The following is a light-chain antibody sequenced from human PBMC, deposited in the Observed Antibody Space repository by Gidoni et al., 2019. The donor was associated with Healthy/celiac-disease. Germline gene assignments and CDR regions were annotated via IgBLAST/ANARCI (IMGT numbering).Light chain of an antibody. CDR1: QSVSSSY. J-gene: IGKJ2*04. Sequence: EIVLTQSPGPLSLSPGERATLSCRASQSVSSSYLAWYQQKPGQAPRLLIYGASSRATGIPDRFSGSGSGTDFTLTISRLEPEDFAVYYCQQYGSSPRKSSFGQGTKLEIK. CDR3: QQYGSSPRKSS. V-gene: IGKV3-20*01. CDR2: GAS.